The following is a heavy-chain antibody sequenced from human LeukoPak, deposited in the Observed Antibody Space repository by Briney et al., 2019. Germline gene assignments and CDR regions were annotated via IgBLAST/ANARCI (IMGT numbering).Heavy chain of an antibody. V-gene: IGHV3-23*01. CDR1: GFTFSSYG. J-gene: IGHJ4*02. Sequence: GGSLRLPCAASGFTFSSYGMSWVRQAPGKGLEWVSAISGSGGSTYYADSVKGRFTISRDNSKNTLYLQMNSLRAEDTAVFYCARLPLSGSYYNYYFDNWGQGTLVTVSS. D-gene: IGHD3-10*01. CDR2: ISGSGGST. CDR3: ARLPLSGSYYNYYFDN.